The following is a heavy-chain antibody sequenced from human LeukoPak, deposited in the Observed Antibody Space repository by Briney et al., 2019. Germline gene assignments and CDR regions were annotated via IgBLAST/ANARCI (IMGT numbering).Heavy chain of an antibody. D-gene: IGHD3/OR15-3a*01. J-gene: IGHJ5*02. Sequence: APETLSLTCTVSGGSISSALYHWGWIRQPPGKDLEWLGSVYYTGSTHNNPSLKSRVTISVDTSKNQFSLNLSSVTAADTAVYYCARQEIGLRSFDPWGQGTLVTVSS. CDR3: ARQEIGLRSFDP. CDR1: GGSISSALYH. V-gene: IGHV4-39*01. CDR2: VYYTGST.